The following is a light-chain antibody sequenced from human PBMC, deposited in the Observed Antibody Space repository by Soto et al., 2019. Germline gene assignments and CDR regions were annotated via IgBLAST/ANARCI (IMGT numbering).Light chain of an antibody. Sequence: ALTQPPSASGSPGQSVTISCTGTSRNVGGYNYVSWYQQHPGKAPKLMIYEVSKRPSGVPDRFSGSKSGNTASLTVSGLQAEDEADYYCSSYAGSNNYVFGTGTKVTVL. CDR3: SSYAGSNNYV. CDR1: SRNVGGYNY. J-gene: IGLJ1*01. CDR2: EVS. V-gene: IGLV2-8*01.